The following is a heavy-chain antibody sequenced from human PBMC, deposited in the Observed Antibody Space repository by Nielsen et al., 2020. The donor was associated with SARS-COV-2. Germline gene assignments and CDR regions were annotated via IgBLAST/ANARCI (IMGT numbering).Heavy chain of an antibody. CDR1: GGSISSGNYY. Sequence: SETLSLTCTVSGGSISSGNYYWNWIRQPAGKGLEWIGRFYPGGSTYYNPSLKSRVTISVDTSENQFSLRLTSVTAADTAVYFCAGIHSSASIDFWGQGTLVTVSS. CDR2: FYPGGST. V-gene: IGHV4-61*02. D-gene: IGHD6-19*01. CDR3: AGIHSSASIDF. J-gene: IGHJ4*02.